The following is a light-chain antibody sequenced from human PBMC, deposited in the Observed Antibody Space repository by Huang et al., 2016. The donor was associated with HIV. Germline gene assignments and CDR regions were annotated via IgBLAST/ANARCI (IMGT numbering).Light chain of an antibody. Sequence: EIVMTQSPATLSVSPGERATLSCRAGQSVSSNLAWYQQKPGQAPRLLIYCATTRATGIPARFSGTGSGTEFTLTISSLQSEDFAVYYCQQYNNWPRTFGQGTKVDIK. J-gene: IGKJ1*01. CDR2: CAT. CDR1: QSVSSN. CDR3: QQYNNWPRT. V-gene: IGKV3-15*01.